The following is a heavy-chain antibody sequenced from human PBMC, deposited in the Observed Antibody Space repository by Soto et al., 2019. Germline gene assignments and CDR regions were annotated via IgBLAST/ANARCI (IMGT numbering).Heavy chain of an antibody. CDR1: GYTFTIYA. Sequence: ASLKVSCKASGYTFTIYAMHWVRQAPGQRLEWMGWINAGNGNTKYSQKFQGRVTITRDTSASTAYMELSSLRSEDTAVYYCARSIAARPNTDYWGQGTLVTVSS. J-gene: IGHJ4*02. CDR2: INAGNGNT. CDR3: ARSIAARPNTDY. D-gene: IGHD6-6*01. V-gene: IGHV1-3*01.